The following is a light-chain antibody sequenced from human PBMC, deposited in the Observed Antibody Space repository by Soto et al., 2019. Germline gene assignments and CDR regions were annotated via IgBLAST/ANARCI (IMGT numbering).Light chain of an antibody. CDR2: DVT. V-gene: IGLV2-14*01. CDR3: SSYTSSSTLLYV. CDR1: SSDVCGYNY. Sequence: QSALTQPASVSGSPGQSITISCTGTSSDVCGYNYVSWYQQNPGRAPKLMIYDVTNRPSGVSNRFSGSKSGNTASLTISGLQAEDEADYYCSSYTSSSTLLYVFGTGTKATVL. J-gene: IGLJ1*01.